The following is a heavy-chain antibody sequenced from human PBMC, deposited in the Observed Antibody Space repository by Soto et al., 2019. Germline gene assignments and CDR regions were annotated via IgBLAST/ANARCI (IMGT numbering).Heavy chain of an antibody. V-gene: IGHV1-69*12. CDR1: GGTFSTSS. D-gene: IGHD4-17*01. CDR3: ARGHDSGGNSDAFDI. Sequence: QVQLVQSGAEVKKPGSSVKVSCKASGGTFSTSSINWVRQAPGQGLEWMGGIIPIFGTSDYAQKVQGRITMTADESTRTVYMELRSLRSEDTAFYYWARGHDSGGNSDAFDIWGQGTMVTVSS. J-gene: IGHJ3*02. CDR2: IIPIFGTS.